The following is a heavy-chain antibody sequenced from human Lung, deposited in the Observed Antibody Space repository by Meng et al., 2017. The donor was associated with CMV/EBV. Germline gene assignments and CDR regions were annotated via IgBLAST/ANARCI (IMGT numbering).Heavy chain of an antibody. CDR3: ARVEQYCRSVSCQMNFVDH. D-gene: IGHD2-2*01. J-gene: IGHJ4*02. CDR1: FSDYY. CDR2: LSSTGKPR. Sequence: FSDYYLAWFRLAPGKRLEWVSYLSSTGKPRYYADSLRGRFTISRYNARKSVYLQIHSLRAEDRAVYYCARVEQYCRSVSCQMNFVDHWGQGTLVTVSS. V-gene: IGHV3-11*01.